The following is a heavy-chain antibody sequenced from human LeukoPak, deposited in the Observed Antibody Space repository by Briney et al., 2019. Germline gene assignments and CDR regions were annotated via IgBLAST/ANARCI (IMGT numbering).Heavy chain of an antibody. CDR2: INHSGNT. Sequence: PSETLSLTCAVYGGSFSAYYWSWIRQPPGRGLEWIGEINHSGNTNYNPSLKSRVTISVDTSRNQFSLKLGSVTAADTAVYYCATRGNYYDSSAGSVAFDIWGQGTMVTVSS. D-gene: IGHD3-22*01. CDR1: GGSFSAYY. V-gene: IGHV4-34*01. CDR3: ATRGNYYDSSAGSVAFDI. J-gene: IGHJ3*02.